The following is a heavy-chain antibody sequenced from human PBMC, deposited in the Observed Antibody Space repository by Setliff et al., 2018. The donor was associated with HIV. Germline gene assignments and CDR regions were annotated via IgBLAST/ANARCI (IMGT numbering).Heavy chain of an antibody. CDR1: GYSFTNYW. CDR2: IYPVDSDT. CDR3: ARPRHDYDILTGYGGYWYFDL. V-gene: IGHV5-51*01. D-gene: IGHD3-9*01. J-gene: IGHJ2*01. Sequence: GESLKISCKGSGYSFTNYWIGWVRQMPGKGLEWMGIIYPVDSDTRYSPSFQGQVTISADKSISTAYLQWSSLKASDTAMYYCARPRHDYDILTGYGGYWYFDLWGRGTLVTVSS.